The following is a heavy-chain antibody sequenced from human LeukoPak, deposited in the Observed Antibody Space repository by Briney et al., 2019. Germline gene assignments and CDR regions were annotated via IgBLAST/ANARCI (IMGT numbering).Heavy chain of an antibody. CDR2: ISYDGSNK. V-gene: IGHV3-30*18. Sequence: GRSLRLSCAASGFTFSSYGMHWVRQAPGKGLEWVAVISYDGSNKYYADSVKGRFTISRQNSKNTLYLQMNSLRAEDTAVYYCAKDYGILTGQLLDYWGQGTLVTVSS. J-gene: IGHJ4*02. CDR1: GFTFSSYG. D-gene: IGHD3-9*01. CDR3: AKDYGILTGQLLDY.